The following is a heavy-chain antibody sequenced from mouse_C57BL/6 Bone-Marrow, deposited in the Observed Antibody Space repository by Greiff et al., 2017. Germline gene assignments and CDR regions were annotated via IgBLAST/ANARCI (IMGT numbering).Heavy chain of an antibody. CDR3: ARMIYGVN. V-gene: IGHV5-17*01. D-gene: IGHD2-4*01. CDR2: ISSGSSTI. J-gene: IGHJ2*01. CDR1: GFTFSDYG. Sequence: DVKLVESGGGLVKPGGSLKLSCAASGFTFSDYGMHWVRQAPEKGLEWVAYISSGSSTIYYAETVKGRFTISRDNAKNTLFLQMTSLRSEDTAMYYCARMIYGVNWGQGTTLTVSS.